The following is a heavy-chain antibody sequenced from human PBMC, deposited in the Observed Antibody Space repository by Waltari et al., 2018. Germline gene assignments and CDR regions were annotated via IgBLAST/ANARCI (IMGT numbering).Heavy chain of an antibody. D-gene: IGHD6-13*01. Sequence: QVQLVESGGGVVQPGGSLRLSCAASGFTFSSYGMHWVRQAPGKGLEWVAFIRYDGSNKNYADSVKGRFTISRDNSKNTLYLQMNSLRAEDTAVYYCAKPSRYSSSWYVTYYYYGMDVWGQGTTVTVSS. CDR2: IRYDGSNK. V-gene: IGHV3-30*02. CDR3: AKPSRYSSSWYVTYYYYGMDV. CDR1: GFTFSSYG. J-gene: IGHJ6*02.